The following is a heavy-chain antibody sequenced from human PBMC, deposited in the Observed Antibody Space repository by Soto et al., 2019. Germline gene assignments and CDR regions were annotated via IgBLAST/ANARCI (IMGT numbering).Heavy chain of an antibody. V-gene: IGHV4-39*01. J-gene: IGHJ4*02. Sequence: QLQLQESGPGLVKPSETLSLTCTVSGDSISSNNYYCGWIRQPPGKGLEWLGSIYYTGSTYYNPSLNSRVTMSVDTSKSQFSQKLSFVTAADTAVYFCARHPGYAVPTVYATHYFNYWGQGILVTVST. CDR2: IYYTGST. CDR1: GDSISSNNYY. CDR3: ARHPGYAVPTVYATHYFNY. D-gene: IGHD2-8*01.